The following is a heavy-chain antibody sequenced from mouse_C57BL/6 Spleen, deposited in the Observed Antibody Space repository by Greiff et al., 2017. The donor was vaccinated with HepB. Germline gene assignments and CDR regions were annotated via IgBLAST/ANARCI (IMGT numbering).Heavy chain of an antibody. V-gene: IGHV5-16*01. CDR3: ARAGCDYFDY. J-gene: IGHJ2*01. Sequence: EVHLVESEGGLVQPGSSMKLSCTASGFTFSDYYMAWVRQVPEKGLEWVANINYDGSSTYYLDSLKSRFIISRDNAMNILYLQMSSLKSEDTATYYCARAGCDYFDYWGQGTTLTVSS. CDR1: GFTFSDYY. CDR2: INYDGSST.